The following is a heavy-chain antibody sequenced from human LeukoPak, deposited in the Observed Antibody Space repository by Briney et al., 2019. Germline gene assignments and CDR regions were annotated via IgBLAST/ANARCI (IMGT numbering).Heavy chain of an antibody. CDR3: ARGSPMVLWVGELPQHYYYYYGMDV. V-gene: IGHV1-18*01. J-gene: IGHJ6*02. Sequence: GASVKVSCKASGYTFTSYGISWVRQAPGQELEWMGWISAYNGNTNYAQKLQGRVTMTTDTSTSTAYMELRSLRSDDTAVYYCARGSPMVLWVGELPQHYYYYYGMDVWGQGTTVTVSS. D-gene: IGHD3-10*01. CDR1: GYTFTSYG. CDR2: ISAYNGNT.